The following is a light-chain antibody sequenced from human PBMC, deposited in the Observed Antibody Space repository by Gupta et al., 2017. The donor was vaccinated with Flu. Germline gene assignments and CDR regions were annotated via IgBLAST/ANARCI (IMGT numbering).Light chain of an antibody. CDR2: DDV. CDR3: GTLDRSRGAMV. J-gene: IGLJ2*01. CDR1: SANIGKNN. Sequence: QSVLTQPPSVSAAPGQKVTISCSGSSANIGKNNVAWYQHSPGTAPQLLIYDDVKRPSEIPDRFSGSRSGTSATLGITGLQTGDEADYYCGTLDRSRGAMVFGGGTKLAVL. V-gene: IGLV1-51*01.